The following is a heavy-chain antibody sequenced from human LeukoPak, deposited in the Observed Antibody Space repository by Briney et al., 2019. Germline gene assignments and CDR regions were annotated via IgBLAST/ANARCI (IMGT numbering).Heavy chain of an antibody. CDR3: ARRTYYYDSSGYIPIYYFDY. J-gene: IGHJ4*02. V-gene: IGHV4-59*01. CDR2: IYYSGST. CDR1: AGSISNYY. D-gene: IGHD3-22*01. Sequence: PSETLSLTCTVSAGSISNYYWSWIRQPPGKGLEGIGYIYYSGSTNYNPSLTSRVTISVDTSKTPCSLKLSSVTAADTAVYSCARRTYYYDSSGYIPIYYFDYWGQGTLVTVSS.